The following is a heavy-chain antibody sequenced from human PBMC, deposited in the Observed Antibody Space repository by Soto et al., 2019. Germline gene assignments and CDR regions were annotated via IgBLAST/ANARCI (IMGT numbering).Heavy chain of an antibody. CDR2: INHSGST. CDR3: ARVKLELRKLLRYYYYGMDV. CDR1: GGSFSGYY. J-gene: IGHJ6*02. D-gene: IGHD1-7*01. V-gene: IGHV4-34*01. Sequence: PSETLSLTCAVYGGSFSGYYWSWIRQPPGKGLEWIGEINHSGSTNYNPSLKSRVTISVDTSKNQFSLKLSSVTAADTAVYYCARVKLELRKLLRYYYYGMDVWGQGTTVTVSS.